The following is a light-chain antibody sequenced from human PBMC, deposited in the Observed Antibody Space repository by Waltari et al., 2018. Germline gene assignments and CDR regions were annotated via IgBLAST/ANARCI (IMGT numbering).Light chain of an antibody. CDR2: EGS. J-gene: IGLJ2*01. CDR1: SSDVGAYTY. CDR3: ASRGASKV. Sequence: QSALTQPPSASGSPGQSVTISCTGTSSDVGAYTYVSWYQQHPGKAPKVLIYEGSKRASGVPDRFSGSKSGNTASLTVSGLQAEDEADYYCASRGASKVFGGGTKLTVL. V-gene: IGLV2-8*01.